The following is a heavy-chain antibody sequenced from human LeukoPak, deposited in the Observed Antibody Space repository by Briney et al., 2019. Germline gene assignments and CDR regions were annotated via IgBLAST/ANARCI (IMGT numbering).Heavy chain of an antibody. CDR3: ARDAVDTANAV. Sequence: GGSLRLSCAASGFAFSSYNMNWVRQAPGKGLEWISYIGSSGSPTHYADSVGGRFTISRDNAKNSLYLQMNSLRAEDTAVYYCARDAVDTANAVWGQGTTVTVSS. D-gene: IGHD5-18*01. J-gene: IGHJ6*02. V-gene: IGHV3-48*01. CDR2: IGSSGSPT. CDR1: GFAFSSYN.